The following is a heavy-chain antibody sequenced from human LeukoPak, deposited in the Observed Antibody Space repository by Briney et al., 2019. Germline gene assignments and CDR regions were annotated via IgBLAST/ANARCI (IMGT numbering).Heavy chain of an antibody. D-gene: IGHD5-18*01. J-gene: IGHJ4*02. CDR2: ISYDGSNK. Sequence: GRSLRLSCAASGFTFSSYAMHWVRQAPGKGLEWVAVISYDGSNKYYADSVKGRFTISRDNAKNSLYLQMNSLRAEDTAVYYCALVRGYSYDYGGVAVTSLDYWAQGTLVTVSS. V-gene: IGHV3-30-3*01. CDR1: GFTFSSYA. CDR3: ALVRGYSYDYGGVAVTSLDY.